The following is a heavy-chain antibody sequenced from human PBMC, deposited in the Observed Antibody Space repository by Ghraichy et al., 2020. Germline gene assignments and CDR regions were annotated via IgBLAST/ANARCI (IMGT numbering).Heavy chain of an antibody. CDR1: GDSVSSNSAA. V-gene: IGHV6-1*01. CDR3: ARDGTTPHWGFSLGKNWFDP. Sequence: SQTLSLTCAISGDSVSSNSAAWNWIRQSPSRGLEWLGRTYYRSKWYNDYAVSVKSRITINPDTSKNQFSLQLNSVTPEDTAVYYCARDGTTPHWGFSLGKNWFDPWGQGTLVTVSS. D-gene: IGHD7-27*01. J-gene: IGHJ5*02. CDR2: TYYRSKWYN.